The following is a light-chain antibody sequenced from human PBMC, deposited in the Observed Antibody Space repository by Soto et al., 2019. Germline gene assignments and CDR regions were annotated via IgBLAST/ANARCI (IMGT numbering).Light chain of an antibody. CDR3: QQYGSSVYT. CDR1: QSVINNY. V-gene: IGKV3-20*01. CDR2: GAS. Sequence: ETVLTQSPGTLSLSPGERATLSCRASQSVINNYLAWYQQTPGQAPRLLIYGASTRATGTPDRFSGSGSGTDFTLTITRLEPRDCAVYYCQQYGSSVYTFGQGTKLEIK. J-gene: IGKJ2*01.